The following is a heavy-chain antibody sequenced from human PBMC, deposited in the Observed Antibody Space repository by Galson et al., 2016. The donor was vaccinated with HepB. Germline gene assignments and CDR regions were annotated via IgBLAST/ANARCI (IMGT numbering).Heavy chain of an antibody. CDR2: INWNSVNI. V-gene: IGHV3-9*01. CDR1: GFSFDDYA. J-gene: IGHJ4*02. D-gene: IGHD3-10*01. CDR3: VKDLRFGDSY. Sequence: SLRLSCAASGFSFDDYAMHWVRQAPGKGLEWVSGINWNSVNIGYADSVKGRFTISRDNARNSLYLQMNSLRTEDTALYFCVKDLRFGDSYWGQGTLVTVSS.